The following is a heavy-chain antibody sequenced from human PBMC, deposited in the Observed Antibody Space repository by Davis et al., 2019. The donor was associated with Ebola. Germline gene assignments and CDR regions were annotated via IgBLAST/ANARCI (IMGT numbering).Heavy chain of an antibody. V-gene: IGHV1-69*13. CDR3: KGDYSPYYYYGMDV. D-gene: IGHD4-17*01. Sequence: SVKVSCKASGYTFTSYGISWVRQAPGQGLEWMGGIIPIFGTANYAQKFQGRVTITADESTSTAYMELSSLRSEDTAVYYCKGDYSPYYYYGMDVWGQGTTVTVSS. CDR2: IIPIFGTA. J-gene: IGHJ6*02. CDR1: GYTFTSYG.